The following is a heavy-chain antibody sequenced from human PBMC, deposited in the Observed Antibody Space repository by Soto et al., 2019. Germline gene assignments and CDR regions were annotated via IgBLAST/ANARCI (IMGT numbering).Heavy chain of an antibody. V-gene: IGHV3-30-3*01. CDR2: ISYDGSNK. D-gene: IGHD3-3*01. Sequence: ESGGGVVQPGRSLRLSCAASGFTFSSYAMHWVRQAPGKGLEWVAVISYDGSNKYYADSVKGRFTISRDNSKNTLYLQMNSLRAEDTAVYYCARDFGAYYDFWSGYYRAPDYWGQGTLVTVSS. CDR1: GFTFSSYA. CDR3: ARDFGAYYDFWSGYYRAPDY. J-gene: IGHJ4*02.